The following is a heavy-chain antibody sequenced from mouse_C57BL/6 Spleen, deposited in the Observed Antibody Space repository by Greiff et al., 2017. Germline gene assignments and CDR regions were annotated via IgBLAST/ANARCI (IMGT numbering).Heavy chain of an antibody. CDR2: INPYNGGT. CDR1: GYTFTDYY. J-gene: IGHJ2*01. CDR3: ARGGITTVVEGYFDY. D-gene: IGHD1-1*01. Sequence: VQLKQSGPVLVKPGASVKMSCKASGYTFTDYYMNWVKQSHGKSLEWIGVINPYNGGTSYNQKFKGKATLTVDKSSSTAYMELNSLTSEDSAVYYCARGGITTVVEGYFDYWGQGTTLTVSS. V-gene: IGHV1-19*01.